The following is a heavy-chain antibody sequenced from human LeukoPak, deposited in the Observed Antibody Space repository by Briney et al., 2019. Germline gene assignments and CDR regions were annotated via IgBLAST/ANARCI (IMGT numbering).Heavy chain of an antibody. CDR1: GGSFSGYY. V-gene: IGHV4-34*01. Sequence: SETLSLTCAVYGGSFSGYYWSWIRQPPGKGLEWIGEINHSGSTNYDPSLKSRVTISVDTSKNQFSLKLSSVTAADTAVYYCARGVTYYYGSGRPYYFDYWGQGTLVTVSS. D-gene: IGHD3-10*01. J-gene: IGHJ4*02. CDR2: INHSGST. CDR3: ARGVTYYYGSGRPYYFDY.